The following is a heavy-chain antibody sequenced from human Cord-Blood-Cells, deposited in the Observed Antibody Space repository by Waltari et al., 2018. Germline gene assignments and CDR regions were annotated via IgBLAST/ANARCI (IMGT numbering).Heavy chain of an antibody. J-gene: IGHJ3*02. V-gene: IGHV4-59*01. CDR2: IYYSGST. CDR3: ARVITGNDAFDI. D-gene: IGHD1-20*01. CDR1: ACTIRSYH. Sequence: QVQLQESGPGRVKPSETLSLTCTVSACTIRSYHWSWIRQPPGKGLEWIGYIYYSGSTNYNPSLKSRVTISVDTSKNQFSLKLSSVTAADTAVYYCARVITGNDAFDIWGQGTMVTVSS.